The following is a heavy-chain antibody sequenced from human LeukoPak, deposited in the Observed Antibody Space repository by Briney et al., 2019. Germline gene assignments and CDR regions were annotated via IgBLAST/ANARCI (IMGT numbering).Heavy chain of an antibody. Sequence: GGSLRLSCAASGFTVSSNYMSWVRQAPGKGLEWVSVIYSGGSTYYADSVKGRFTISRDNSKNTLYLQMNSLRAEDTAVYYCARDSSSTHYYDYYMDVWGKGTTVTVSS. J-gene: IGHJ6*03. V-gene: IGHV3-53*01. D-gene: IGHD6-6*01. CDR2: IYSGGST. CDR1: GFTVSSNY. CDR3: ARDSSSTHYYDYYMDV.